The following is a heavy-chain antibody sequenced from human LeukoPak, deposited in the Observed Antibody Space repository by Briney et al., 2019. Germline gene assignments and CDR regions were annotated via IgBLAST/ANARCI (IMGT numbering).Heavy chain of an antibody. Sequence: ASVKVSCKASGYTFTGYYMHWVRQAPGQGLEWMGWINPNSGGTNYAQKFQGRVTMTRDTSISTAYMELSRLRSDDTAVYYCARGADSSGYHFDYWGQGTLVTVSS. CDR1: GYTFTGYY. J-gene: IGHJ4*02. D-gene: IGHD3-22*01. CDR2: INPNSGGT. CDR3: ARGADSSGYHFDY. V-gene: IGHV1-2*02.